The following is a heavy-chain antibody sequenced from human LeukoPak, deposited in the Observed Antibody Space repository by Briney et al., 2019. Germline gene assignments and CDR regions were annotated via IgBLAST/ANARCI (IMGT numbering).Heavy chain of an antibody. J-gene: IGHJ4*02. CDR2: INHCGST. Sequence: SETLSLTCAVYGGSFSGYYWSWIRQPPGKGLEWIGEINHCGSTNYNPSLKSRVTISADTSKNQLSLRLSSVTAADTAVYYCARGGYYGSGRYYFDSWGQGTLVTVSS. CDR1: GGSFSGYY. V-gene: IGHV4-34*01. CDR3: ARGGYYGSGRYYFDS. D-gene: IGHD3-3*01.